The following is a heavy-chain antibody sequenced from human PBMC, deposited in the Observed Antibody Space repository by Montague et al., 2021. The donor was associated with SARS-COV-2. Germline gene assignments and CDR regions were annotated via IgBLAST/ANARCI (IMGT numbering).Heavy chain of an antibody. Sequence: SETLSLTCDVYGGSFSSYWSWIRQPPGRGLEWVGRISHGGGTNYNTSPQSRVTISGDTSKNQFPLILSTLTAAATAVYYCGSDCGGGRCCFGVDVWGQGTTVTVSS. J-gene: IGHJ6*02. CDR1: GGSFSSY. CDR2: ISHGGGT. D-gene: IGHD2-15*01. V-gene: IGHV4-34*01. CDR3: GSDCGGGRCCFGVDV.